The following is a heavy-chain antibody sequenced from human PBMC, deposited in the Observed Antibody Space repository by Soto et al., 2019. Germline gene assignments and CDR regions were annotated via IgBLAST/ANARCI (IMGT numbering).Heavy chain of an antibody. J-gene: IGHJ4*02. CDR3: ARHTHYGDFPRY. Sequence: PSETLSLTCTVSGGSISSSSYYWGWIRQPPGRGLEWVGSISYSGSSYYNPSLKSRVTISVDMSKNQFSLRLSSVTAADTAVYYCARHTHYGDFPRYWGQVTLVTVSS. V-gene: IGHV4-39*01. CDR1: GGSISSSSYY. D-gene: IGHD4-17*01. CDR2: ISYSGSS.